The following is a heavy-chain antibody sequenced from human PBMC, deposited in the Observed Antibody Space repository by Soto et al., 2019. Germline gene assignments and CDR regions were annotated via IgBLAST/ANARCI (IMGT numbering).Heavy chain of an antibody. CDR1: GFTFSNYG. CDR3: AKSDSSGFGFDY. CDR2: ISYDGSEK. D-gene: IGHD3-22*01. J-gene: IGHJ4*02. Sequence: PGGSLRLSCAASGFTFSNYGMHWVRQAADKGLEWVAVISYDGSEKYYADSVKGRFTISRDNSKNTLYLQMNSLRAEDTAVYYCAKSDSSGFGFDYWRQGTLVTVSS. V-gene: IGHV3-30*18.